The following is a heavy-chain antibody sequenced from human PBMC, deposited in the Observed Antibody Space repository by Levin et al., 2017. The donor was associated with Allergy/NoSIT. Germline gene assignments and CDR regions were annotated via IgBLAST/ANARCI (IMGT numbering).Heavy chain of an antibody. CDR2: ISYDGSNK. Sequence: GGSLRLSCAASGFTFSSYAMHWVRQAPGKGLEWVAVISYDGSNKYYADSVKGRFTISRDNSKNTLYLQMNSLRAEDTAVYYCAGDPGPRRDGYNFDYWGQGTLVTVSS. CDR1: GFTFSSYA. CDR3: AGDPGPRRDGYNFDY. J-gene: IGHJ4*02. D-gene: IGHD5-24*01. V-gene: IGHV3-30-3*01.